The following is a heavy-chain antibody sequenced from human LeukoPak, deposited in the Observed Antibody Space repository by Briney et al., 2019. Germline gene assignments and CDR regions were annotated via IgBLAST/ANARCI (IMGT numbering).Heavy chain of an antibody. J-gene: IGHJ4*02. CDR2: ISADSAAT. CDR1: GGSLSGFY. D-gene: IGHD3-10*01. V-gene: IGHV3-23*01. CDR3: ARKSASGNYPLDY. Sequence: ETLSLTCAVYGGSLSGFYWSWIRQAPGKGLEWVSVISADSAATFYADSVKGRFTISRDNGRNTVFLQMSSLRAVDTALYYCARKSASGNYPLDYWGQGTLVTVSS.